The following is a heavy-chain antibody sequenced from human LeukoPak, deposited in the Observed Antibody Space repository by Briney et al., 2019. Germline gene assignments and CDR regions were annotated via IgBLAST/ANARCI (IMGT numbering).Heavy chain of an antibody. CDR3: AKLGDILTGYPYYFDC. CDR1: GFTFSSYA. Sequence: GGSLRLSCAASGFTFSSYAMSWVRQAPGKGLEWVSAISGSGGSTYYADSVKGRFTISRDNSKNTLYLQMNSLRAEDTAVYYCAKLGDILTGYPYYFDCWGQGTLVTVS. J-gene: IGHJ4*02. V-gene: IGHV3-23*01. CDR2: ISGSGGST. D-gene: IGHD3-9*01.